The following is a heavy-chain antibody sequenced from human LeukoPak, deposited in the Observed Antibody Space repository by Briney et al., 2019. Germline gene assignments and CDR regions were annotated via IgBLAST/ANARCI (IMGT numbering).Heavy chain of an antibody. V-gene: IGHV4-39*07. CDR1: GGSISSSSYY. Sequence: SETLSLTCTVSGGSISSSSYYWGWIRQPPGKGLEWIGSIYYSGSTYYNPSLKSRVTISVDKSKNQFSLKLSSVTAADTAVYYCARDGPFGPGYGSGSYCHYWGQGTLVTVSS. CDR2: IYYSGST. CDR3: ARDGPFGPGYGSGSYCHY. J-gene: IGHJ4*02. D-gene: IGHD3-10*01.